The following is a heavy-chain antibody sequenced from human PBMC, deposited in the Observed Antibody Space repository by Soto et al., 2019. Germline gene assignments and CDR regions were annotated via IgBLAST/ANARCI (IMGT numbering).Heavy chain of an antibody. Sequence: ASVKVSCKASGGTFSSYTISWVRQAPGQGLEWMGRIIPILGIANYAQKFQGRVTITADKSTSTAYMELSSLRSEDTAVYYCARGDNQLLNYYYYYMDVWGKGTTVTVSS. V-gene: IGHV1-69*02. D-gene: IGHD2-2*01. CDR2: IIPILGIA. CDR3: ARGDNQLLNYYYYYMDV. CDR1: GGTFSSYT. J-gene: IGHJ6*03.